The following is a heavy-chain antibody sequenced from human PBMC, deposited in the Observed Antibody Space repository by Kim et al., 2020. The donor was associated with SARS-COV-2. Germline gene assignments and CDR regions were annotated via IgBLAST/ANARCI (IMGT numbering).Heavy chain of an antibody. V-gene: IGHV4-34*13. Sequence: NYSPTLKSRVTISVDTSKKQFSLKLSSVTYADTGVYYCARGGYRSSSCDYWGQGTLVTVSS. J-gene: IGHJ4*02. D-gene: IGHD6-6*01. CDR3: ARGGYRSSSCDY.